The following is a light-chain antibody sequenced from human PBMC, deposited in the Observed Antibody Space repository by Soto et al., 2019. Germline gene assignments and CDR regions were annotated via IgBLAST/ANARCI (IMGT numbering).Light chain of an antibody. Sequence: QSALTQPASVSGSPGQSITISCTGTSSDVGNYNLVSWFQQHPGKAPRLMIYEDTKRPSGVSNRFSGSKSGNTASLTISGLQAEDEADYYCCSYTSSSTLVFGGGTKVTVL. CDR3: CSYTSSSTLV. CDR1: SSDVGNYNL. V-gene: IGLV2-14*02. J-gene: IGLJ2*01. CDR2: EDT.